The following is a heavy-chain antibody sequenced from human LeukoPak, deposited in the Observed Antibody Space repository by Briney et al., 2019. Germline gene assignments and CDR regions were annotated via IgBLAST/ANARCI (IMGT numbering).Heavy chain of an antibody. D-gene: IGHD3-10*01. J-gene: IGHJ5*02. CDR3: ARDQTYYYGSGHWFDP. V-gene: IGHV4-4*07. Sequence: SETLSLTFTVSGGSISSYYWSWIRQPAGKGLEWIGRIYTSGSTNYNPSLKSRVTISVDQSKNQFSLKLSSVTAADTAVYYCARDQTYYYGSGHWFDPWGQGTLVTVSS. CDR2: IYTSGST. CDR1: GGSISSYY.